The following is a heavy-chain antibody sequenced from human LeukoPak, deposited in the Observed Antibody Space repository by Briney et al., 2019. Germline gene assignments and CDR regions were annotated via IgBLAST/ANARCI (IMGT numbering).Heavy chain of an antibody. Sequence: ASVKVSCKASGYTFTSYGISWVRQAPGQGLEWMGWISAYNGNTNYAQKLQGRVTMTTDTSTSTAYMELRSLRSDDTAVYYCARRMSGYYVDYYYYMDVWGKGTTVTVSS. CDR3: ARRMSGYYVDYYYYMDV. V-gene: IGHV1-18*01. CDR2: ISAYNGNT. D-gene: IGHD3-3*01. CDR1: GYTFTSYG. J-gene: IGHJ6*03.